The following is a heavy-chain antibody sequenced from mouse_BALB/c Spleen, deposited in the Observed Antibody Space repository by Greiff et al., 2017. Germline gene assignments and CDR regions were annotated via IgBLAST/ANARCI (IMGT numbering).Heavy chain of an antibody. CDR1: GFTFSSYT. J-gene: IGHJ3*01. V-gene: IGHV5-6-4*01. CDR3: TRDRDYYAFAD. Sequence: DVMLVESGGGLVKPGGSLKLSCAASGFTFSSYTMSWVRQTPEKRLEWVATISSGGSYTYYPASVKARFTISRDNAKNTLYLQMSSLKSEDTAMYYGTRDRDYYAFADWGEGTLVTVSA. CDR2: ISSGGSYT. D-gene: IGHD1-1*01.